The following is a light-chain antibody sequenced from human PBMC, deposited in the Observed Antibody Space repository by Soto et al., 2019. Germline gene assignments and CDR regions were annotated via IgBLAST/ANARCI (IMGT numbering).Light chain of an antibody. J-gene: IGKJ1*01. CDR2: AAS. CDR3: QKYNSAPPT. V-gene: IGKV1-27*01. CDR1: QAISIY. Sequence: DIQMTQSPSSLSTSVGDRVIITCRASQAISIYLAWYQQKPGKVPKLLIYAASTLQSGVPSRFSGSGSGTDFTLTISSLQPEDVATYYCQKYNSAPPTFGQGTNVEIK.